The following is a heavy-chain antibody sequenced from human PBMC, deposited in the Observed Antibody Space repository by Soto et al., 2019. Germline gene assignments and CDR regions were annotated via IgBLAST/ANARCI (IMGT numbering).Heavy chain of an antibody. V-gene: IGHV3-11*01. CDR2: ISSSGSTI. J-gene: IGHJ4*02. CDR3: ARGPYDYVWGSAPTNFAY. CDR1: GFTFSDYY. Sequence: QVQLVESGGGLVKPGGSVRLSCAASGFTFSDYYMSWIRQPLGKGLEWVSYISSSGSTIYYADSVKGRFTISRENAKNSLNLQMNSLRAEDTAVYYCARGPYDYVWGSAPTNFAYWGQGTLFTVSS. D-gene: IGHD3-16*01.